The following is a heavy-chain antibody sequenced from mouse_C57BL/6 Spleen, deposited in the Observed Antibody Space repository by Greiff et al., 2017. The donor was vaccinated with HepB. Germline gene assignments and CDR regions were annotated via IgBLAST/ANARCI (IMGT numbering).Heavy chain of an antibody. D-gene: IGHD2-4*01. CDR1: GYAFSSYW. J-gene: IGHJ3*01. CDR2: IYPGDGDT. V-gene: IGHV1-80*01. Sequence: VQLQQSGAELVKPGASVKISCKASGYAFSSYWMNWVKQRPGKGLEWIGQIYPGDGDTNYNGKFKGKATLTADKSSSTAYMQLSSLTSEDSAVYFCARLYDYDAWFAYWGQGTLVTVSA. CDR3: ARLYDYDAWFAY.